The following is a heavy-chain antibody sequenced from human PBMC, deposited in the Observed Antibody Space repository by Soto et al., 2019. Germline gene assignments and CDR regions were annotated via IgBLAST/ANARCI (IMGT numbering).Heavy chain of an antibody. D-gene: IGHD3-10*01. Sequence: EVQLVESGGGLVQPGGSLRLSCAASGFTFSSYSMNWVRQAPGKGLEWVSYISSSSSTIYYADSVKGRFTISRDNAKNSLYLQMNSLRDEDTAVYYCAREGTRGGFLNWLDPWGQGTLVTVSS. CDR2: ISSSSSTI. V-gene: IGHV3-48*02. CDR3: AREGTRGGFLNWLDP. CDR1: GFTFSSYS. J-gene: IGHJ5*02.